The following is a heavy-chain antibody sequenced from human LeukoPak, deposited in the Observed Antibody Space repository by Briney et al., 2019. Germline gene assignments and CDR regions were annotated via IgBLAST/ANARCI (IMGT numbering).Heavy chain of an antibody. CDR2: IYSGVST. Sequence: GGSLRLSCAASGFTVSSNYMSWVRQAPGKGLEWISVIYSGVSTYYADSVKGRFTISRDNSKNTLYLQMNSLRAEDTAVYYCASSPILSRFDYWGQGTLVTVSS. CDR3: ASSPILSRFDY. V-gene: IGHV3-53*01. CDR1: GFTVSSNY. J-gene: IGHJ4*02. D-gene: IGHD3-3*01.